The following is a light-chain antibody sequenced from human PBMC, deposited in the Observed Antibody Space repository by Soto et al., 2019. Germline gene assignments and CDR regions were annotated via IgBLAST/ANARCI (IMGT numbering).Light chain of an antibody. CDR2: SNN. CDR1: SSNIGSNT. Sequence: QSVLTQPPSASGTPGQRVTISCSGSSSNIGSNTVSWYQQLPGTAPKLLLYSNNQRPSGVPDRFSGSKSGPSASLAISGLQSEDEADYYCAAWDDSLNGYVFGAGTKLTVL. CDR3: AAWDDSLNGYV. J-gene: IGLJ1*01. V-gene: IGLV1-44*01.